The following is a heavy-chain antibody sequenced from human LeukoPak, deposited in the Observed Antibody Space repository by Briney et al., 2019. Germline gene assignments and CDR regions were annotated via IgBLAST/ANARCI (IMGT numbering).Heavy chain of an antibody. CDR3: ARDGVPRGIIFDF. J-gene: IGHJ4*02. CDR2: ISYDGSNK. D-gene: IGHD2-2*01. CDR1: GFTFSSYG. Sequence: GRSLRLSCAASGFTFSSYGMHWVRQAPGKGLEWVAVISYDGSNKYYADSVKGRFAISRDNSKNTLYLQMNSLRAEDTAVYYCARDGVPRGIIFDFWGQGTLVTVSP. V-gene: IGHV3-30*03.